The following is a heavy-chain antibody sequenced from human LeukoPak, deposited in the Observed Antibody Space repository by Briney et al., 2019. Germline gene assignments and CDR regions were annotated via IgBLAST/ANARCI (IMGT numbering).Heavy chain of an antibody. CDR3: ARVHSSSWYWGRWYYYYGMDV. CDR1: GYTFTSYD. V-gene: IGHV1-8*01. D-gene: IGHD6-13*01. CDR2: MNPNSGNT. Sequence: ASVTVSCKASGYTFTSYDINWVRQATGQGLEWMGWMNPNSGNTGYAQKFQGRVTMTRNTSISTAYMELSSLRSEDTAVYYCARVHSSSWYWGRWYYYYGMDVWGQGTTVTVSS. J-gene: IGHJ6*02.